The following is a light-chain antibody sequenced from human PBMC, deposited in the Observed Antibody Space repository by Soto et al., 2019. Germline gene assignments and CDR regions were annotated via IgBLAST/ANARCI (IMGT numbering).Light chain of an antibody. CDR2: GAS. CDR3: QQYGSSPFT. CDR1: QSVSSSY. J-gene: IGKJ3*01. Sequence: EIVLTQSPGTLSLSPGERATLSCRASQSVSSSYLAWYQQKPGQAPRLLIYGASSRSTGIPDRCSGSGSGTDFTLTISRLEPDDFAVYYGQQYGSSPFTFGPGTKVYIK. V-gene: IGKV3-20*01.